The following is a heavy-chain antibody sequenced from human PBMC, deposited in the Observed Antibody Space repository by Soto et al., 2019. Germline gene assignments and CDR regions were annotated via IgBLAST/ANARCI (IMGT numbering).Heavy chain of an antibody. CDR1: GFTFSSYG. D-gene: IGHD3-10*01. CDR3: AKDHVGYYNGMDV. CDR2: ISYNGGKK. J-gene: IGHJ6*02. V-gene: IGHV3-30*18. Sequence: QVQLVESGGGVVQPGTSLRLSCAASGFTFSSYGMHWVRQAPGKGLEWVAVISYNGGKKYYGDSVKGRFTISRDNSEKMTYLQMNRLRAEDTAVYYCAKDHVGYYNGMDVWGQGTTVTVSS.